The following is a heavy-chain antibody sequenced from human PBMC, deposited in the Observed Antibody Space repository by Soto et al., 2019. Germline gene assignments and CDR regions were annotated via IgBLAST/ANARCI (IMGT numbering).Heavy chain of an antibody. J-gene: IGHJ5*02. V-gene: IGHV3-23*01. CDR1: GFTFSSFV. CDR2: VSGSGGST. CDR3: AKGRSGSWNRGPPPNYFDP. Sequence: QLLESGGGLVQVGGALRLSCAASGFTFSSFVMHWLRRAPGKGLEWVSSVSGSGGSTYYSDSVKGRFTISRDNSKNTVFLQTQRLKAEDTAVYFCAKGRSGSWNRGPPPNYFDPWGQGTLVTVSS. D-gene: IGHD6-13*01.